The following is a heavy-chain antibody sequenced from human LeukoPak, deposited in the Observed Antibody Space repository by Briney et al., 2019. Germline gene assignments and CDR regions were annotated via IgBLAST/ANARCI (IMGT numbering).Heavy chain of an antibody. CDR2: ISAYNNNT. Sequence: GASVKVSCKTSGYTFTMYGISWVRQAPGQGLEWMGWISAYNNNTNYAQKLQGRVTLTTDASTSTAYMELRSLRPDDAAVYFCARDLRYSSSWINYWGQGILVTVSS. V-gene: IGHV1-18*01. CDR3: ARDLRYSSSWINY. J-gene: IGHJ4*02. D-gene: IGHD6-13*01. CDR1: GYTFTMYG.